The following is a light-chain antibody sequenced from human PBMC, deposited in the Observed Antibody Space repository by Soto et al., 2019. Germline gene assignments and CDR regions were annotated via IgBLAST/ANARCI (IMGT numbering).Light chain of an antibody. CDR2: DAS. Sequence: EIVLTQSPATLSLSPGERATLSCRASQSVSSYLAWYQQKPVQAPRLLIYDASNRATGIPARFSGSGSGTDFTLTISCLEPEDFAVYYCQQRSNWLLTFGGGTKVEIK. CDR3: QQRSNWLLT. J-gene: IGKJ4*01. V-gene: IGKV3-11*01. CDR1: QSVSSY.